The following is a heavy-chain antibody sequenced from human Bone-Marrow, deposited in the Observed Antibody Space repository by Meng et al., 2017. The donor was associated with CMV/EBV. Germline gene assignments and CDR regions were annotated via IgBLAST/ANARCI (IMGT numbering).Heavy chain of an antibody. J-gene: IGHJ3*02. CDR3: AKEGDFMATISAFDI. Sequence: GGSLRLSCAASGFAFSSYWMRWLRQVPGKGLEWVANINQDGSEKYYVDSVKGRFTISRDNAKNSLYLQMNSLRAEDTAVYYCAKEGDFMATISAFDIWGQGTMVTVSS. CDR1: GFAFSSYW. V-gene: IGHV3-7*03. D-gene: IGHD5-12*01. CDR2: INQDGSEK.